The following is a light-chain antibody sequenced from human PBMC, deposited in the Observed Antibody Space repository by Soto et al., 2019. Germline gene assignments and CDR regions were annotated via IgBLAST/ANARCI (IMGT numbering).Light chain of an antibody. CDR2: GAS. CDR3: QQYYDYPPLI. CDR1: RNINRK. Sequence: EIVMTQSPATLSVSPGERATLSCRASRNINRKLAWYQQKPGQAPSLLISGASTRATGIPARFSGSGSGTELTLTISSLQSEAFAVYYCQQYYDYPPLIFGGGTKVEIK. J-gene: IGKJ4*01. V-gene: IGKV3-15*01.